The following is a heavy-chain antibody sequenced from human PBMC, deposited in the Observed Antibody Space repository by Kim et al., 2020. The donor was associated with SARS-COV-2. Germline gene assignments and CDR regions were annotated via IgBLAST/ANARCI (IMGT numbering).Heavy chain of an antibody. CDR2: IDPSDSYT. D-gene: IGHD2-2*01. J-gene: IGHJ6*02. V-gene: IGHV5-10-1*01. CDR3: ARHEWRSAARYCSSTSCYEDTGGYYYYGMDV. CDR1: GYSFTSYW. Sequence: GESLKISCKGSGYSFTSYWISWVRQMPGKGLEWMGRIDPSDSYTNYSPSFQGHVTISADKSISTAYLQWSSLKASDTAMYYCARHEWRSAARYCSSTSCYEDTGGYYYYGMDVWGQGTTVTVSS.